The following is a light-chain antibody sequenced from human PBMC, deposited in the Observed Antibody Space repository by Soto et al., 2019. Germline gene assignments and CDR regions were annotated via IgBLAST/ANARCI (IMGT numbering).Light chain of an antibody. CDR3: QTWGTGIGMV. Sequence: QPVLTQSPSASASLGASVKLTCTLSSGHSSYAIAWHQQQPEKGPRYLMKLNSDGSHSKGDGIPDRFSGSSSGAERYLTISSLQSEDEADYYCQTWGTGIGMVFGGGTKLTVL. J-gene: IGLJ2*01. V-gene: IGLV4-69*01. CDR2: LNSDGSH. CDR1: SGHSSYA.